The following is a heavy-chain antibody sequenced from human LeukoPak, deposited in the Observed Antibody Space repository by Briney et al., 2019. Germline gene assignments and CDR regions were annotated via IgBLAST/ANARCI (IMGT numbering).Heavy chain of an antibody. Sequence: SETLPLTCTVSGGSISSSSYYWGWIRQPPGKGLEWIGSIYYSGSTNYNPSLKSRVTISVDTSKNQFSLKLSSVTAADTAVYYCARGSGSYYYRPFDYWGQGTLVTVSS. CDR3: ARGSGSYYYRPFDY. CDR2: IYYSGST. D-gene: IGHD1-26*01. V-gene: IGHV4-39*07. J-gene: IGHJ4*02. CDR1: GGSISSSSYY.